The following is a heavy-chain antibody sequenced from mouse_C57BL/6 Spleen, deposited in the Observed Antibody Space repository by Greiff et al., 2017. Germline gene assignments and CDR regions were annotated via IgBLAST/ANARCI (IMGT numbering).Heavy chain of an antibody. CDR3: TPLYYDYDGYFDV. Sequence: EVKLMESGGGLVQPGGSMKLSCVASGFTFSNYWMNWVRQSPEKGLEWVAQIRLKSDNYATHYAESVKGRFTISRDDSKSSVYLQMNNLRAEDTGIYYSTPLYYDYDGYFDVWGTGTTVTVSS. D-gene: IGHD2-4*01. CDR2: IRLKSDNYAT. J-gene: IGHJ1*03. CDR1: GFTFSNYW. V-gene: IGHV6-3*01.